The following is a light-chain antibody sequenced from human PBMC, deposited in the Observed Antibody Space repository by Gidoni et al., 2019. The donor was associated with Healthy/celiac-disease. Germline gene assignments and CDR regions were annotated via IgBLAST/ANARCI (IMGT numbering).Light chain of an antibody. Sequence: IVLTQSPVTLSLSPGERATLSCRASQSVSSSYLAWYQQKPGQAPRLLIYGASSRATGIPDRFSGSGSGTDFTLTISRLEPEDFAVYYCQQYGSSTGLTFGGGTKVEIK. J-gene: IGKJ4*01. CDR3: QQYGSSTGLT. CDR2: GAS. CDR1: QSVSSSY. V-gene: IGKV3-20*01.